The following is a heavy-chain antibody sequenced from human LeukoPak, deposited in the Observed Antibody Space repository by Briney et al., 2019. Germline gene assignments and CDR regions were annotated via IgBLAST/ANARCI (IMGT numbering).Heavy chain of an antibody. D-gene: IGHD6-19*01. V-gene: IGHV3-48*03. CDR3: ARIKRGNSGPNY. Sequence: PGGSLRLSCAASGFTFSSYEMNWVRQAPGKGLDWVSYITSGGSTIYYADSVKGRFTISRDNAKNSLYLQINSLRVEDTAVYYCARIKRGNSGPNYWGQGTLVTVSS. J-gene: IGHJ4*02. CDR1: GFTFSSYE. CDR2: ITSGGSTI.